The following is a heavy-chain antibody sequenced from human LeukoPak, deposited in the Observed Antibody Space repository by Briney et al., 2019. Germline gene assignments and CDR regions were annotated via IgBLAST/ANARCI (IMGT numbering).Heavy chain of an antibody. V-gene: IGHV4-38-2*02. CDR1: GGSISSGNY. CDR3: ARLRPRSWDSSGYRRDAFDI. D-gene: IGHD3-22*01. J-gene: IGHJ3*02. CDR2: IFHTGST. Sequence: SETLSLTCTVSGGSISSGNYWGWIRQPPGKGLEWIGSIFHTGSTYFNLSLKSRVTISVDTSKNQFSLKLSSVTAADTAVYYCARLRPRSWDSSGYRRDAFDIWGQGTMVTVSS.